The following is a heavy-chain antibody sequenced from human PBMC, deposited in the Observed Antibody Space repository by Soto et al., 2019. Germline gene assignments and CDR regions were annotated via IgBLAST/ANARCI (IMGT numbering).Heavy chain of an antibody. Sequence: SETLSLTCSVSGGSVSSSGYYWGWVRQPPGKGLEWIGYIYYSGSTNYNPSLKSRVTISVDTSKNQFSLKLSSVTAADTAVYYCARDKRYSSGWRLDYWGQGTLVTVSS. CDR1: GGSVSSSGYY. CDR3: ARDKRYSSGWRLDY. CDR2: IYYSGST. D-gene: IGHD6-19*01. V-gene: IGHV4-61*08. J-gene: IGHJ4*02.